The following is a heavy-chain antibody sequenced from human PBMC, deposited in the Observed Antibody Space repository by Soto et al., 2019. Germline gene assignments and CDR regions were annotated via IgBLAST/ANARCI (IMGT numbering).Heavy chain of an antibody. V-gene: IGHV3-7*03. CDR2: INQDGPVT. CDR1: GLTFISSF. J-gene: IGHJ4*02. CDR3: ARYFRGSGRYFFDY. D-gene: IGHD6-19*01. Sequence: GGSLRLCCVSSGLTFISSFIGCVRQPPGKGLEWVANINQDGPVTYYVDSVEGRFTISRDNTKDSLYLQMNSLRGEDTAMYYCARYFRGSGRYFFDYWGQGTLVTVSS.